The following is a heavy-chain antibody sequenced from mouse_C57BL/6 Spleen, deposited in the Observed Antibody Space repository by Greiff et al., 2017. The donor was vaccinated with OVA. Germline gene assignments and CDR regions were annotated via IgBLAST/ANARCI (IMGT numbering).Heavy chain of an antibody. CDR2: INYDGSST. J-gene: IGHJ1*03. CDR1: GFTFSDYY. D-gene: IGHD2-12*01. Sequence: EVMLVESEGGLVQPGSSMKLSCTASGFTFSDYYMAWVRQVPEKGLEWVANINYDGSSTYYLDSLKSRFIISRDNAKNILYLQMSSLKAEDTATYYCAREEGRRGDWYFDVWGTGTTVTVSS. CDR3: AREEGRRGDWYFDV. V-gene: IGHV5-16*01.